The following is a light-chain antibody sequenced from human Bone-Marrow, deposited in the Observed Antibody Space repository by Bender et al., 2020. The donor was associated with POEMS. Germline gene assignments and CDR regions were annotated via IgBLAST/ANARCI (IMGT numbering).Light chain of an antibody. J-gene: IGLJ3*02. V-gene: IGLV2-23*02. Sequence: QSALTQPASVSGSPGQSIVISCAGNSRDVGSYIFVSWYQQHPGKAPKLIIYDIDKRPSGVSTRFSGSKSANTASLTISGLQAEDEADYYCCSYAGSTTWLFGGGPRLTVL. CDR1: SRDVGSYIF. CDR2: DID. CDR3: CSYAGSTTWL.